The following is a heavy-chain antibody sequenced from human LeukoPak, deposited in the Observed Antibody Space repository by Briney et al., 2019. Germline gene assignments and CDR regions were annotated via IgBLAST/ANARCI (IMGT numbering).Heavy chain of an antibody. D-gene: IGHD3-22*01. CDR2: ISYNGNT. CDR1: GGSISTYY. J-gene: IGHJ4*02. V-gene: IGHV4-59*08. Sequence: SETLSLTCTVSGGSISTYYWSWIRQPPGKGLEWIGYISYNGNTNYNPSLKSRVTISVDTSKNQFSLSLSSVTAADTAVYYCARGRDSRGYQFKGFDYWGQGALVTVSS. CDR3: ARGRDSRGYQFKGFDY.